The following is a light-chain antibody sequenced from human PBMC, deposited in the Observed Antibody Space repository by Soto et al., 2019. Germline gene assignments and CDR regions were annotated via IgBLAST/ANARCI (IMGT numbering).Light chain of an antibody. Sequence: QSVLTQPPSASGTPGQRVPISCSGSSSHIGSNTVNWYQQLPGTAPKLLIYSNNQRPSGVPDRFSGSKSGTSASLAISGLQSEDEADYYCAAWDDSLNGVVFGGGTKLTVL. CDR1: SSHIGSNT. CDR2: SNN. J-gene: IGLJ2*01. CDR3: AAWDDSLNGVV. V-gene: IGLV1-44*01.